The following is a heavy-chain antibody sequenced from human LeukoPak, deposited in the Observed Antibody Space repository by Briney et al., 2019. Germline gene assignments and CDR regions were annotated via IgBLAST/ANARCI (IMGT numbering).Heavy chain of an antibody. CDR3: ARDVGGSGSPDNWFDP. J-gene: IGHJ5*02. D-gene: IGHD3-10*01. CDR2: IIPIFGTA. V-gene: IGHV1-69*05. CDR1: GGTFSSYA. Sequence: GSSVKVSCKASGGTFSSYAISWVRQAPGQGLEWMGRIIPIFGTANYAQKFQGRVTITTDESTSTAYMELSSLRSEDTAVHYCARDVGGSGSPDNWFDPWGQGTLVTVSS.